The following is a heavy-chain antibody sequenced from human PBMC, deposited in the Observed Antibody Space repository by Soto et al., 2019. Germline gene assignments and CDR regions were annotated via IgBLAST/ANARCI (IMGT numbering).Heavy chain of an antibody. J-gene: IGHJ3*02. V-gene: IGHV4-59*01. CDR3: ARDRVGTYGDYPYDAFDI. D-gene: IGHD4-17*01. CDR1: GGSISSYY. CDR2: IYYSGST. Sequence: SETLSLTCTVSGGSISSYYWSWIRQPPGKGLEWIGYIYYSGSTNYNPSLKSRVTISVDTSKNQFSLKLSSVTAADTAVYYCARDRVGTYGDYPYDAFDIWGQGTMVTVSS.